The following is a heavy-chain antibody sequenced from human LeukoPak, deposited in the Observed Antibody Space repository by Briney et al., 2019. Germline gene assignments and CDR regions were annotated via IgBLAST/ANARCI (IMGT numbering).Heavy chain of an antibody. CDR1: GYTFTGHY. V-gene: IGHV1-2*02. CDR2: INPSSGGT. Sequence: GSVTVSCKASGYTFTGHYIHWVRQAPGQGLEWMGWINPSSGGTHYAKNFQGRVTITSDTSISTAYLEVSGLRSDDTAVYFCTRGGGRSWVDYWGQGALVTVSS. D-gene: IGHD2-15*01. CDR3: TRGGGRSWVDY. J-gene: IGHJ4*02.